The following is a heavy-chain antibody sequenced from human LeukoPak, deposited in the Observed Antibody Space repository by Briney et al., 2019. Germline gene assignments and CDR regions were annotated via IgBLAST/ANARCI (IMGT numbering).Heavy chain of an antibody. CDR2: ISGSGGTT. CDR1: GFMFDDFG. Sequence: GGSLRLSCAASGFMFDDFGMSWVRQAPGKGLEWVSAISGSGGTTYYADSVKGRFTISRDNSKNTLYLQMNSLRAEDTAIYYCAKNGDRGAYCSGGSCYPYYYYYMDVWGKGTTVTISS. CDR3: AKNGDRGAYCSGGSCYPYYYYYMDV. D-gene: IGHD2-15*01. V-gene: IGHV3-23*01. J-gene: IGHJ6*03.